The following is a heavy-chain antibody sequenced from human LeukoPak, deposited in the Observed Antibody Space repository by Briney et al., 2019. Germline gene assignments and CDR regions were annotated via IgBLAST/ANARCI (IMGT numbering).Heavy chain of an antibody. D-gene: IGHD3-3*01. Sequence: ASVKVSCMASGYSFISYGISWVRQAPGQGLEWMGWISAHTGNTHYSQKFQARVSMTTDTSTSTAYMELGSLRSDDTAVYYCARAESGHFQCPPDYSGQGTLVTVSS. CDR3: ARAESGHFQCPPDY. V-gene: IGHV1-18*01. CDR2: ISAHTGNT. J-gene: IGHJ4*02. CDR1: GYSFISYG.